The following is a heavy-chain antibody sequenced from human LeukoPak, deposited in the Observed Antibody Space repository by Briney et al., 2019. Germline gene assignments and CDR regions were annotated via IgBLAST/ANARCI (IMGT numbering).Heavy chain of an antibody. D-gene: IGHD1-26*01. V-gene: IGHV1-69*05. CDR3: ARVVEIVGATHYYYMDV. Sequence: GASVKVSCKASGGTFSSYAISWVRQAPGQGLEWMGGIIPIFGTANYAQKFQGRVTITTDESTSTAYMELSSLRSEDTAVYYCARVVEIVGATHYYYMDVWGKGTTVTVSS. J-gene: IGHJ6*03. CDR2: IIPIFGTA. CDR1: GGTFSSYA.